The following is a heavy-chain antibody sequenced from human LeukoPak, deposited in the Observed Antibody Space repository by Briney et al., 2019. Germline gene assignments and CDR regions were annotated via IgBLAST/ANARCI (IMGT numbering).Heavy chain of an antibody. CDR3: ATDQSEYYYDSSGYAQDY. CDR1: GFTFSIYS. CDR2: IDSSSYNI. V-gene: IGHV3-21*04. Sequence: GGSLRLSCAASGFTFSIYSMNWVRQAPGKGLEWVSSIDSSSYNIYYADSVKGRFTISRDNAQSSVFLQMNSLRAEDTAVYYCATDQSEYYYDSSGYAQDYWGQGTLVTVSS. J-gene: IGHJ4*02. D-gene: IGHD3-22*01.